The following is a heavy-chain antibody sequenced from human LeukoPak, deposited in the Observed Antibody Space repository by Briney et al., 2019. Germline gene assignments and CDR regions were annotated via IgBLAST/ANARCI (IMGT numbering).Heavy chain of an antibody. J-gene: IGHJ5*02. Sequence: GGSLRLSCAASGFIFSSYAMSWVRQAPGKGLEWVSTISDSGSTIYYADSVKGRFTISRDNAKNSLYLQMNSLRAEDTAVYYCAREKMTWGFDPWGQGTLVTVSS. CDR3: AREKMTWGFDP. CDR1: GFIFSSYA. V-gene: IGHV3-48*03. D-gene: IGHD2-21*02. CDR2: ISDSGSTI.